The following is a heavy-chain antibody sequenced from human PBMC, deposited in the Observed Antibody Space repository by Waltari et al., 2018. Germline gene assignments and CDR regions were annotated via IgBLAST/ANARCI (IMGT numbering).Heavy chain of an antibody. J-gene: IGHJ5*02. Sequence: EVQLVESGGGLVQPGGSLRLSCAASGFTFSSYSMNWVRQAPGKGLAWVSYISSSSSTIYYADSVKGRFTISRDNAKNSLYLQMNSLRAEDTAVYYCARVKTPYSSTANWFDPWGQGTLVTVSS. CDR1: GFTFSSYS. CDR3: ARVKTPYSSTANWFDP. V-gene: IGHV3-48*04. CDR2: ISSSSSTI. D-gene: IGHD6-19*01.